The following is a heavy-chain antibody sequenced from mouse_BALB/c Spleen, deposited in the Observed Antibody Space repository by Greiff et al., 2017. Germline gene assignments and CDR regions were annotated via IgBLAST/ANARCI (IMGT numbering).Heavy chain of an antibody. D-gene: IGHD1-1*01. V-gene: IGHV1-54*01. Sequence: QVQRVESGAELVRPGTSVKVSCKASGYAFTNYLIEWVKQRPGQGLEWIGVINPGSGGTNYNEKFKGKATLTADKSSSTAYMQLSSLTSDDSAVYFCARSSTVVEFDYWGQGTTLTVSS. J-gene: IGHJ2*01. CDR3: ARSSTVVEFDY. CDR2: INPGSGGT. CDR1: GYAFTNYL.